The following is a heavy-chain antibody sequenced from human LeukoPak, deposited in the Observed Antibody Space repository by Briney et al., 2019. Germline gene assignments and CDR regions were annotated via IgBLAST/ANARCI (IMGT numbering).Heavy chain of an antibody. CDR2: ISSSSSYI. J-gene: IGHJ6*02. CDR3: ARDDAGITIFGVVITVGDYYYYGMDV. V-gene: IGHV3-21*01. D-gene: IGHD3-3*01. Sequence: GGSLRLSCAASGFTFSSYSMNWVRQAPGKGLEWVSSISSSSSYIYYADSVKGRFTISRDNAKNSLYLQMNSLRAEDTAVYYCARDDAGITIFGVVITVGDYYYYGMDVWGQGTTVTVSS. CDR1: GFTFSSYS.